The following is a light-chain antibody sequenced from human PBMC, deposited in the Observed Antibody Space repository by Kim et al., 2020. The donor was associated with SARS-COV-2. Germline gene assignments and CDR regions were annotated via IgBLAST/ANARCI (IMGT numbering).Light chain of an antibody. V-gene: IGKV3-11*01. J-gene: IGKJ1*01. CDR2: DAA. CDR1: QSLGFC. CDR3: QQHSKWPPGPS. Sequence: PEEEPTLSCKASQSLGFCLAWYQQTPGQAPRLLIYDAAIRATGVPDRFRGSGSGTDFTLTIGGLDPEGFGVYFCQQHSKWPPGPSFGRGTKVDIK.